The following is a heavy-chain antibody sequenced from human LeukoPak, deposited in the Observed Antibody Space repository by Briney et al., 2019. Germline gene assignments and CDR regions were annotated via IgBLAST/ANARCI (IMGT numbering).Heavy chain of an antibody. D-gene: IGHD3-22*01. J-gene: IGHJ3*02. CDR2: ISSSGSTI. Sequence: GGSLRLSYAASGFTFSSYEMNWVRQAPGKGLEWVSYISSSGSTIYYADSVKGRFTISRDNAKNSLYLQMTSLRAEDTAVYYCAKLLYYYDSSGYSDAYEIWGQGTMVTVSS. CDR1: GFTFSSYE. CDR3: AKLLYYYDSSGYSDAYEI. V-gene: IGHV3-48*03.